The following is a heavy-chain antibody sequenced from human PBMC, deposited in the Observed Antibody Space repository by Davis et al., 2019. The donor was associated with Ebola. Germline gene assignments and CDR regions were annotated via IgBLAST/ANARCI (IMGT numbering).Heavy chain of an antibody. CDR1: GFTFNNYA. V-gene: IGHV3-23*01. J-gene: IGHJ4*02. Sequence: GESLKISCAASGFTFNNYAMTWVRQAPGKGLDWVSGIFGDRTFYADSVKGRFTISRDTSKNTLYLQMNSLRAEDTAVYHCAKGPRGMATIPFDYWGQGTLVTVSS. CDR2: IFGDRT. D-gene: IGHD5-24*01. CDR3: AKGPRGMATIPFDY.